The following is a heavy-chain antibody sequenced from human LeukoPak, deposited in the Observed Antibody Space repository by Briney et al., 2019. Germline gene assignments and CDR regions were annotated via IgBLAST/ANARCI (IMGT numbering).Heavy chain of an antibody. J-gene: IGHJ2*01. CDR3: AKDLRGPAAGTWYFDL. CDR2: ITGSGDTT. D-gene: IGHD6-13*01. Sequence: GGSLRLSCAVSKLTISSYSMGWVRQAPGKGLEWVSSITGSGDTTYSSDSVKGRFTISRDNPKNTLYLQMNSLTAEDTALYYCAKDLRGPAAGTWYFDLWGRGTLVTVSS. V-gene: IGHV3-23*01. CDR1: KLTISSYS.